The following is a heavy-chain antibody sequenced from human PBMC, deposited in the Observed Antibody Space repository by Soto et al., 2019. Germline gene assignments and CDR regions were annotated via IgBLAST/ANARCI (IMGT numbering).Heavy chain of an antibody. J-gene: IGHJ4*02. V-gene: IGHV3-74*01. CDR1: GYIFKIEV. D-gene: IGHD6-6*01. CDR2: INTDGRDK. Sequence: LACASSGYIFKIEVLDVVRQDSGWGLVGVASINTDGRDKSYADYVKGRLTISRDNFKDTLYLQMNRLGAEDTAMYYCARDRPGSQHYLDFWGPGILVTVSS. CDR3: ARDRPGSQHYLDF.